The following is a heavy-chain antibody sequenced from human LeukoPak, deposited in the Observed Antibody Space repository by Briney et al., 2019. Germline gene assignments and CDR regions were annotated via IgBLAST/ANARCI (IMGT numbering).Heavy chain of an antibody. V-gene: IGHV3-64*01. D-gene: IGHD1-26*01. CDR1: GFTFSSYA. Sequence: GGSLRLSCAASGFTFSSYAMHWVRQAPGKGLEYVSAISSNGGSTYYANSVKGRFTISRDNSKNTLYLQMGSLRAEDMAVYYCARVVVGATNYSDYCGQGTLVTVSS. J-gene: IGHJ4*02. CDR2: ISSNGGST. CDR3: ARVVVGATNYSDY.